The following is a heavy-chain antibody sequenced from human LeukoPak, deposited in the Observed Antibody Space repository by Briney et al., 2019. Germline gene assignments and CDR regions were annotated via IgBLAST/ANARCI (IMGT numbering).Heavy chain of an antibody. D-gene: IGHD3-9*01. CDR2: IYHSGST. Sequence: SETLSLTCTVSGGSISSGGYYWSWIRQPPGKGLEWIGYIYHSGSTYYNPSLESRVTISVDRSKNQFSLKLSSVTAADTAVYYCANYDILTGYYFDYWGQGTLVTVSS. V-gene: IGHV4-30-2*01. J-gene: IGHJ4*02. CDR3: ANYDILTGYYFDY. CDR1: GGSISSGGYY.